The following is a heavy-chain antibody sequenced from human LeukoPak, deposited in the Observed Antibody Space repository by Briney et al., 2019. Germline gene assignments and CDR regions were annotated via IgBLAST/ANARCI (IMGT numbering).Heavy chain of an antibody. J-gene: IGHJ4*02. CDR2: IHDRGDT. CDR3: ARDWDDSSGRLFDY. Sequence: SETLSLTCPVSGGPISSYYWSWIRQPPGKGLEWIGYIHDRGDTSYNPSLKSRVTISVDTSKNHFSLKLSSVTAADTAVYYCARDWDDSSGRLFDYWGQGTLVSVSS. D-gene: IGHD3-22*01. CDR1: GGPISSYY. V-gene: IGHV4-59*01.